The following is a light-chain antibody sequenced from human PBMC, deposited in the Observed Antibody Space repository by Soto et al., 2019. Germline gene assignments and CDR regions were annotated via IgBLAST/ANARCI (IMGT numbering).Light chain of an antibody. V-gene: IGKV1-27*01. CDR1: QGIANH. Sequence: IQMTQSPSSLSASVGDRVNITCRASQGIANHLAWYQQQPGKVPRLLIDAASTLQSGVPSRFSGSGSKREFTPTITNLQPEDVATYYCQKYDGVPLTFGGGTKVDIK. CDR2: AAS. CDR3: QKYDGVPLT. J-gene: IGKJ4*01.